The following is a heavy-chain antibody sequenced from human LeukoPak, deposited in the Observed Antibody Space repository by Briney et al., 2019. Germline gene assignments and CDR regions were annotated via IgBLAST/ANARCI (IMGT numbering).Heavy chain of an antibody. D-gene: IGHD2-15*01. CDR3: AREGGDAFDI. V-gene: IGHV4-61*01. CDR2: IYYSGST. Sequence: SETLSLTCTVSGGSVSSGSYYWSWIRQPPGKGLEWIGYIYYSGSTKYNPSLKSRVTISADTSKNQFSLKLSSVTAADTAVYYCAREGGDAFDIWGQGTMVTVSS. CDR1: GGSVSSGSYY. J-gene: IGHJ3*02.